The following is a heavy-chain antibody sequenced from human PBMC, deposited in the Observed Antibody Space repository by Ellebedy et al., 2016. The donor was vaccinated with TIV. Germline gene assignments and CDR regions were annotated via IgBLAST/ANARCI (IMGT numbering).Heavy chain of an antibody. CDR3: ARLSSGWYGWFDP. V-gene: IGHV4-39*01. CDR1: GSSVSTTTYY. CDR2: ISFSGDT. J-gene: IGHJ5*02. Sequence: SETLSLXXSVSGSSVSTTTYYWVWVRQPPGKGLEWIGSISFSGDTSYNPSLESRVTLSVDTSKNQFSLMVTSMTAADTAVYYCARLSSGWYGWFDPWGQGTLVTVSS. D-gene: IGHD6-19*01.